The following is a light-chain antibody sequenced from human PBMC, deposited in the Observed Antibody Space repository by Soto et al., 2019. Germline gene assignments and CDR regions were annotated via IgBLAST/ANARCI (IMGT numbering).Light chain of an antibody. J-gene: IGKJ1*01. Sequence: EIVLTQSPATPSLSPGDRATLSCRASHSVGSLLAWYQQKPGQAPRLLMYFASNRATGIPPRFSGSGSGTDFTLTIDSLEPEDFAVYYCQQRSAWPWTFGQGTRVEIK. V-gene: IGKV3-11*01. CDR2: FAS. CDR3: QQRSAWPWT. CDR1: HSVGSL.